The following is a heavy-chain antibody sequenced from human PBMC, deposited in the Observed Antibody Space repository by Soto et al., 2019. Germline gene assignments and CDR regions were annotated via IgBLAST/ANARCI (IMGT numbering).Heavy chain of an antibody. Sequence: QPGGSLRLSCAASGFTFSSYGIHWVRQAPGKGLEWVAVILYDGSKKYYADSVKGRFTISRDNSKNALYLQMSSLRAEDTALYYCVKDGSSGWPYFDDMDVWGRGTTVTVSS. CDR3: VKDGSSGWPYFDDMDV. V-gene: IGHV3-30*18. D-gene: IGHD6-19*01. CDR1: GFTFSSYG. J-gene: IGHJ6*02. CDR2: ILYDGSKK.